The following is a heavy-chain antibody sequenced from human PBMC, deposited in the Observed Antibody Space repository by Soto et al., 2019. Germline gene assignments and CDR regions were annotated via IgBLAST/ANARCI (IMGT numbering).Heavy chain of an antibody. Sequence: QITLKESGPSLIKPTQTLALTCTFSGFSFNTRGVGVAWIRPPPGKTLEWLAVIYWDNDRRSRPSLTDRLSITKDMSTKQLVLTMTNVDPVDTATYYCAHLVPGPLSFAYWGQGDLVTVSS. V-gene: IGHV2-5*02. J-gene: IGHJ4*02. CDR1: GFSFNTRGVG. CDR2: IYWDNDR. CDR3: AHLVPGPLSFAY. D-gene: IGHD6-19*01.